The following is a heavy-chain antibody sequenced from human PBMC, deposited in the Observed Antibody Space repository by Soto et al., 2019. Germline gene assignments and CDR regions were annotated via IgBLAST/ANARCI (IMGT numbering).Heavy chain of an antibody. CDR3: AREVLG. Sequence: QVQLVESGGGVVQPGRSLRLSCAASGFTFSSYAMHWGRQAPGKGLEWLAVISYYGDNKYYADSVEGRFTISRDNSKNTLYLQMNSLRADDTAVYYCAREVLGWGQGTLVIVSS. V-gene: IGHV3-30-3*01. J-gene: IGHJ4*02. CDR1: GFTFSSYA. CDR2: ISYYGDNK.